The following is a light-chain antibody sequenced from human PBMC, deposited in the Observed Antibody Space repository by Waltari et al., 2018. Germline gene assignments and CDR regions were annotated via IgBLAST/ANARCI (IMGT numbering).Light chain of an antibody. V-gene: IGLV2-14*01. J-gene: IGLJ1*01. Sequence: QSALTQPASVSGPPGQSLTISCSGTDSDVGDYDFVSWYQQHPGKAPHLIIYEVSKRPSGISNRFSASKSGNTASLTISGLQAEDEADYYCSSYTTSSAPGVFGTGTRVTVL. CDR3: SSYTTSSAPGV. CDR2: EVS. CDR1: DSDVGDYDF.